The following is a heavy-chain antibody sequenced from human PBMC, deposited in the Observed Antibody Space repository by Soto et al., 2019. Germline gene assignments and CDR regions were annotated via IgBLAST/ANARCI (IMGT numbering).Heavy chain of an antibody. D-gene: IGHD6-19*01. CDR1: DYTFTSYG. J-gene: IGHJ4*02. CDR3: ARDLAVARIDY. V-gene: IGHV1-18*01. Sequence: ASVKVSCKASDYTFTSYGITWVRQAPGQGLEWMGWISANNGNTNSAQNFQGRVTMTTDTSTSTAYMELRSLRSDDTAVYYCARDLAVARIDYWGQGTLVTVS. CDR2: ISANNGNT.